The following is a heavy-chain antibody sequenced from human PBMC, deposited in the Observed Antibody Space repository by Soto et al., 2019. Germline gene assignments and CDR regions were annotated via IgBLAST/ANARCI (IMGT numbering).Heavy chain of an antibody. V-gene: IGHV3-11*06. CDR1: GFILRDYY. Sequence: PGGSRRLSCAASGFILRDYYMTWIRQAPGKGLDYISYISSGGTYISYADSVKGRFTISRDNAKNSLFLQLNSLRAEDTGVYFCARLTVTPNYAMDVWGQGTTVTVSS. CDR2: ISSGGTYI. CDR3: ARLTVTPNYAMDV. J-gene: IGHJ6*02. D-gene: IGHD4-17*01.